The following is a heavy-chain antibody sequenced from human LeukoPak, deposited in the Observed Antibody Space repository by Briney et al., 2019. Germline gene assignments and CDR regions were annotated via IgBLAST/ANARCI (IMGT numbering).Heavy chain of an antibody. CDR3: CTDYYDFWSGPH. CDR2: IKSKTDGGTT. Sequence: PGGSLRLSCAASGFTLNNAWMNWVRQAPGKGLEWVGRIKSKTDGGTTDYAAPVKGRFTISRDDSKNTLYLQMNSLKTEDTAVYYCCTDYYDFWSGPHWGQGSLVTVSS. V-gene: IGHV3-15*01. CDR1: GFTLNNAW. J-gene: IGHJ4*02. D-gene: IGHD3-3*01.